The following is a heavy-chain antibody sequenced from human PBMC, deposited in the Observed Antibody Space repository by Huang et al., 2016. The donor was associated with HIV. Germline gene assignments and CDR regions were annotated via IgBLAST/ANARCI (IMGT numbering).Heavy chain of an antibody. Sequence: EVELAESGGGSVRPGQSLRLSCVGSGFIFSDYWMHWVRPIPGKGLMWVARSESDGSSTSYADSVKGRFTIYRDKAKNTVYLQMSSLRVDDTAVYYCVRAKEKGYDFWSGYRYWGQGVQVTVSS. CDR1: GFIFSDYW. CDR2: SESDGSST. V-gene: IGHV3-74*02. CDR3: VRAKEKGYDFWSGYRY. D-gene: IGHD3-3*01. J-gene: IGHJ4*01.